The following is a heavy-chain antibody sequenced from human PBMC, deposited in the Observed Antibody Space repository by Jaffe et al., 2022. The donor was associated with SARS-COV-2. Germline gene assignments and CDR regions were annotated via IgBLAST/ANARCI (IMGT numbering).Heavy chain of an antibody. J-gene: IGHJ4*02. Sequence: QVQLQESGPGLVKPSQTLSLTCTVSGGSISSGSYYWSWIRQPAGKGLEWIGRIYTSGSTNYNPSLKSRVTISVDTSKNQFSLKLSSVTAADTAVYYCARGIPAAIGGSYTFDYWGQGTLVTVSS. D-gene: IGHD2-2*01. V-gene: IGHV4-61*02. CDR2: IYTSGST. CDR3: ARGIPAAIGGSYTFDY. CDR1: GGSISSGSYY.